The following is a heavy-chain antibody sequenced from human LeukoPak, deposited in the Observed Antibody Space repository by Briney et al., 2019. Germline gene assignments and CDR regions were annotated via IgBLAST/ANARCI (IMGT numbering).Heavy chain of an antibody. V-gene: IGHV3-20*01. Sequence: PGGSLRLSCAASGFTFDDYGMSWVRQAPGKGLEWVSGINWNGGSTGYADSVKGRLTISRDNAKNSLYLQMNSLRAEDTALYHCGRVGGKKHPFFIGQFDPWGQGTLVTVSS. D-gene: IGHD1-26*01. CDR1: GFTFDDYG. J-gene: IGHJ5*02. CDR2: INWNGGST. CDR3: GRVGGKKHPFFIGQFDP.